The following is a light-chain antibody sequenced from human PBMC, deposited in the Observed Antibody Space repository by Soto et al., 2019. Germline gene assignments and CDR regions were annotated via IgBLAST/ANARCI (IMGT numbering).Light chain of an antibody. V-gene: IGKV1-5*03. Sequence: DIQMTQSPSTLSASVGDRVTVTCRASQTISSWLAWYQQKPGKAPKLLIYKASSLESGVPSRFSGSGSGTEFTLTISSLQPDDFATYYCQQYNSYPYTFGQGTKLEIK. CDR1: QTISSW. J-gene: IGKJ2*01. CDR2: KAS. CDR3: QQYNSYPYT.